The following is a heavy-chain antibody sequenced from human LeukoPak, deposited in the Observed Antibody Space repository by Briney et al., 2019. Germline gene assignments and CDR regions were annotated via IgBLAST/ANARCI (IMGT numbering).Heavy chain of an antibody. V-gene: IGHV3-20*04. Sequence: GGSLRLSCAASGFTFDDYAMNWVRQAPGKGLEWVSGINWNGGSTGYADSVKGRFTISRDNAKNSLYLQMNGLRAEDTALYYCARDYYGDSYFDFWGQGTLVTVSS. D-gene: IGHD4-17*01. CDR1: GFTFDDYA. J-gene: IGHJ4*02. CDR3: ARDYYGDSYFDF. CDR2: INWNGGST.